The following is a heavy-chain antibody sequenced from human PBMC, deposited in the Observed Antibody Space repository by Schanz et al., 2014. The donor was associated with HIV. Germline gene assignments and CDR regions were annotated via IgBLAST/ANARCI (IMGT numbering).Heavy chain of an antibody. CDR2: LYSGGRK. Sequence: VQLVESGGGVVQPGRSLRLTCVASGFTVSSNYMTWVRQAPGKGLEWVSVLYSGGRKYYADAVKGRFTISRDSSKNTVYLEMNSLRAEDTAVYYCARGNDFFGGVPDYWGQGTLVSVSS. V-gene: IGHV3-53*01. CDR1: GFTVSSNY. D-gene: IGHD3-16*01. CDR3: ARGNDFFGGVPDY. J-gene: IGHJ4*02.